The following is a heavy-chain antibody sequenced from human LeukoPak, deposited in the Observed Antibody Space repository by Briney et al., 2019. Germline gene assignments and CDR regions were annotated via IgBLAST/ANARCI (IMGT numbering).Heavy chain of an antibody. Sequence: GGSLRLSCAASGFTLSNYDMNWVRQAPGKGLEWVSSISTSSRYIYYKDSVRGRFTISRDDAKNSLYLEMNRLRAEDTAVYYCARADCSSSTCYLRRSWFDPWGQGTLVTVSS. V-gene: IGHV3-21*01. CDR1: GFTLSNYD. J-gene: IGHJ5*02. CDR3: ARADCSSSTCYLRRSWFDP. D-gene: IGHD2-2*01. CDR2: ISTSSRYI.